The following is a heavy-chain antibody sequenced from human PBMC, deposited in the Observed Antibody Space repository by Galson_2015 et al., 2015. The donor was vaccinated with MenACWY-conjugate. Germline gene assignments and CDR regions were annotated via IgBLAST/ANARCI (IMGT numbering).Heavy chain of an antibody. Sequence: SLRLSCAASGFTFSSYTMSWVRQAPGKGLEWVSSISSASTYIFYADPVTGRFTLSSATAKNALFLQMDSLRAEDTAVYYCARDWYIVVEDNWFDPWGQGTLVTVSS. J-gene: IGHJ5*02. CDR1: GFTFSSYT. CDR3: ARDWYIVVEDNWFDP. CDR2: ISSASTYI. D-gene: IGHD2-2*01. V-gene: IGHV3-21*01.